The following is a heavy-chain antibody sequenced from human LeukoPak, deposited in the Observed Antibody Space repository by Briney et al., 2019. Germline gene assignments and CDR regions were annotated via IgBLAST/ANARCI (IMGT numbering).Heavy chain of an antibody. CDR2: IYYSGST. J-gene: IGHJ6*02. CDR1: GGSISSSSYY. Sequence: SETLSLTCTVSGGSISSSSYYWGWIRQSPGKGLEWIGSIYYSGSTYYNPSLKSRVTISVDTSKNQFSLKLSSVTAADTAVYYCARQGDDYGEQLEEYYYYYYGMDVWGQGTTVTVSS. D-gene: IGHD4-17*01. V-gene: IGHV4-39*01. CDR3: ARQGDDYGEQLEEYYYYYYGMDV.